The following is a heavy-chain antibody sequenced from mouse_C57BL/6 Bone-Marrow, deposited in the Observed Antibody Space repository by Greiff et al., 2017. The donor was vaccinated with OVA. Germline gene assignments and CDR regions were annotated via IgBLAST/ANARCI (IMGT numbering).Heavy chain of an antibody. D-gene: IGHD1-1*01. J-gene: IGHJ1*03. CDR1: GYSITSGYD. V-gene: IGHV3-1*01. CDR3: ARGSAITTVVHWYFDV. CDR2: ISYSGSP. Sequence: EVQLQQSGPGMVKPSQSLSLTCTVTGYSITSGYDWHWIRHFPGNKLEWMGYISYSGSPNYTPSLKSRISITHDTSKNHFFLKLNSVTTEDTATYYCARGSAITTVVHWYFDVWGTGTTVTVSS.